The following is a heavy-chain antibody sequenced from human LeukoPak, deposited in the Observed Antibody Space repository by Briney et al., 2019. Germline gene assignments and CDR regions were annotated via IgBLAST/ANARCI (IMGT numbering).Heavy chain of an antibody. CDR1: GFTFGDYF. J-gene: IGHJ6*02. Sequence: GGSLRLSCAASGFTFGDYFMNWFRLRPGKGLEWISYISSPGTTVYYSDPVGGRFTLSRDNAKNSVFLQMNSLRVEDTALYYCARGEKYPSRFGMDVWGQGTTVTVSS. V-gene: IGHV3-11*01. CDR3: ARGEKYPSRFGMDV. D-gene: IGHD2-2*01. CDR2: ISSPGTTV.